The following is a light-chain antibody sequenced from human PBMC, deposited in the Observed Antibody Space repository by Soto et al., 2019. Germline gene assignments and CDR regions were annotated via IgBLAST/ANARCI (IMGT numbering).Light chain of an antibody. V-gene: IGLV2-11*01. Sequence: QSVPTQPRSVSGSPAQSVTLSCTGTSSDVGGYNYVSWYQQHPGKAPKLMIYDVSKRPSGVPDRFSGSKSGNTASLTTSGLQAEDEADYYCCSYAGSYTYVFGTGTKVTVL. CDR3: CSYAGSYTYV. CDR2: DVS. J-gene: IGLJ1*01. CDR1: SSDVGGYNY.